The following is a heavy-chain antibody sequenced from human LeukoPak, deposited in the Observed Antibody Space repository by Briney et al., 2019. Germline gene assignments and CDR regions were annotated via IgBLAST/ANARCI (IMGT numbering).Heavy chain of an antibody. CDR2: ISSTSSTI. CDR1: GFTFSSYS. V-gene: IGHV3-48*04. D-gene: IGHD3-9*01. Sequence: PGGSLRLSCAVSGFTFSSYSLNWVRQAPGKGLEWLSYISSTSSTIYYADSVRGRFTISRDNAKNSLYLQMNSLRAEDTAVYYCARDRNILTGLDYWGQETLVTVSS. CDR3: ARDRNILTGLDY. J-gene: IGHJ4*02.